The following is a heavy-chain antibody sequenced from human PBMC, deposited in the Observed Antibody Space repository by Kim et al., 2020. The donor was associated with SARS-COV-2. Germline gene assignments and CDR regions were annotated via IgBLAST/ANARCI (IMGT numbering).Heavy chain of an antibody. J-gene: IGHJ3*02. V-gene: IGHV3-30*18. CDR3: AKIYSVGGDSLRYAFDI. CDR1: GFTFSSYG. CDR2: ISYDGSNK. Sequence: GGSLRLSCAASGFTFSSYGMHWVRQAPGKGLEWVAVISYDGSNKYYADSVKGRFTISRDNSKNTLYLQMNSLRAEDTAVYYCAKIYSVGGDSLRYAFDIWGQGTMVTVSS. D-gene: IGHD2-21*02.